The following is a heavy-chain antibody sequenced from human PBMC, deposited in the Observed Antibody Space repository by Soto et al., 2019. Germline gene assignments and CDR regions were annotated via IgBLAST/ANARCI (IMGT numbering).Heavy chain of an antibody. D-gene: IGHD5-12*01. J-gene: IGHJ3*02. Sequence: GGSLRLSCAASGFTFSSYGMHWVRQAPGKGLEWVAVISYDGSNKYYADSVKGRFTISRDNSKNTLYLQMNSLRAEDTAVYYCANLVAARGAFDIWGQGTMVTVSS. V-gene: IGHV3-30*18. CDR3: ANLVAARGAFDI. CDR2: ISYDGSNK. CDR1: GFTFSSYG.